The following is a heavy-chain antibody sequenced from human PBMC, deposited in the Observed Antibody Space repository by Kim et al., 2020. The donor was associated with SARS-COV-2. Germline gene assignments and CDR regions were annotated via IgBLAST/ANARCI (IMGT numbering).Heavy chain of an antibody. Sequence: SETLSLTCTFSGGSLNSFYLSWIRQAPGQGLEWIGFVHIGGTTTYNSSLKSRVTISLDTSKSQFSLWLTSVSAADSAVYYCARHPGASFDSGGPGISVTVSS. D-gene: IGHD3-10*01. J-gene: IGHJ4*02. CDR2: VHIGGTT. CDR3: ARHPGASFDS. V-gene: IGHV4-59*08. CDR1: GGSLNSFY.